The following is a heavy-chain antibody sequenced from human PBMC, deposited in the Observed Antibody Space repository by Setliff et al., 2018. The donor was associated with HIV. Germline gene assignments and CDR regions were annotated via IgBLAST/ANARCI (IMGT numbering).Heavy chain of an antibody. J-gene: IGHJ4*02. D-gene: IGHD4-17*01. CDR2: IYYSGST. CDR1: GDSLSSDYYY. CDR3: SRDFLRSGYFDH. V-gene: IGHV4-31*03. Sequence: SETLSLTCTVSGDSLSSDYYYWTWIRQHPEKGLEWIGYIYYSGSTLYNPSLRSRLTMSVDTSKNQFSLELSSVTAADTAVYYCSRDFLRSGYFDHWGQGKLVTVSS.